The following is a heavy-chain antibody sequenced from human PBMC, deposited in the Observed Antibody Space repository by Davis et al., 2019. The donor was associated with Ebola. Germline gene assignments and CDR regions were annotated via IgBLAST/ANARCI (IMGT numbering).Heavy chain of an antibody. J-gene: IGHJ6*02. CDR2: SGRTDKT. Sequence: GGSLRLSCAASGFTFSSYGMSWVRQAPGKGLEWVSASGRTDKTYYADSVKGRFTISRDKSKNTVYLQMNSLRAEDTAVYYCAKSLYNSGPTHYYYYYGMDVWGQGTTVTVFS. D-gene: IGHD6-19*01. CDR3: AKSLYNSGPTHYYYYYGMDV. V-gene: IGHV3-23*01. CDR1: GFTFSSYG.